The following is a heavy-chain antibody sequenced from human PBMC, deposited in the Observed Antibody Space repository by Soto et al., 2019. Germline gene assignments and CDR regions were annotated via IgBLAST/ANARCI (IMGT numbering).Heavy chain of an antibody. J-gene: IGHJ5*02. CDR3: ALSRGRGNWFDP. V-gene: IGHV4-31*03. CDR2: IYYSGST. CDR1: GGSISSGGYY. D-gene: IGHD3-10*01. Sequence: SETLSLTCTVSGGSISSGGYYWSWIRQHPGKGLEWIGYIYYSGSTYYNPSLKSRITISVDTSKNQFSLKLSSVTAADTAVYYCALSRGRGNWFDPWGQGTLVTVSS.